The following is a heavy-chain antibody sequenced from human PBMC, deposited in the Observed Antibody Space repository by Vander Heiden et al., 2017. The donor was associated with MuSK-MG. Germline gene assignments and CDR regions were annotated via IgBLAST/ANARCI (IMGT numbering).Heavy chain of an antibody. J-gene: IGHJ4*02. CDR2: IDPSDSYT. Sequence: EVQLVQSGAEVKKPGESLRISCKGSGYSFTSYWISWVRQMPGKGLEWMGRIDPSDSYTNYSPSFQGHVTISADKSISTAYLQWSSLKASDTAMYYCASYVTYYYDSSGYYPFDYWGQGTLVTVSS. CDR3: ASYVTYYYDSSGYYPFDY. CDR1: GYSFTSYW. V-gene: IGHV5-10-1*01. D-gene: IGHD3-22*01.